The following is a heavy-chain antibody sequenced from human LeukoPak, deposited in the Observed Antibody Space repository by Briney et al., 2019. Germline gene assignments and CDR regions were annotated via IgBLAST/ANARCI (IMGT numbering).Heavy chain of an antibody. CDR1: GFTFSNAW. V-gene: IGHV3-15*01. J-gene: IGHJ6*03. CDR2: IKSKTDGGTT. Sequence: GGSLRLSCAASGFTFSNAWMSWVRQAPGTGLEWVGRIKSKTDGGTTDYAAPVKGRFTISRDDSKNTLYLQMNNLKTEDTAVYYCTTDSMIVVVIANYMDVWGKGTTVTVSS. D-gene: IGHD3-22*01. CDR3: TTDSMIVVVIANYMDV.